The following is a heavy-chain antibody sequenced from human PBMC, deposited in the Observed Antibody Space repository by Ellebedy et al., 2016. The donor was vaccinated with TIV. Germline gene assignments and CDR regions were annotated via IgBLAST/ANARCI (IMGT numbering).Heavy chain of an antibody. D-gene: IGHD3-22*01. J-gene: IGHJ4*02. CDR2: ISYDGSNK. V-gene: IGHV3-30*18. CDR3: AKSYYDSGY. Sequence: GESLTISCAASGFTFSHFGMHWVRQAPGKGLEGVALISYDGSNKHYVDSVKGRFTISRDNSKNTVYLQMDSLTADDTAIYYCAKSYYDSGYWGQGTLVTVSS. CDR1: GFTFSHFG.